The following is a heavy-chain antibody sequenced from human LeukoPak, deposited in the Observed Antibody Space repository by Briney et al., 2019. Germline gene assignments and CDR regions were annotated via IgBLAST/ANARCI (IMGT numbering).Heavy chain of an antibody. CDR1: GFTFNTYA. J-gene: IGHJ4*02. V-gene: IGHV3-23*01. CDR3: AKGRSEGSGTYYPSFDD. Sequence: GGSLRLSCAVSGFTFNTYAMNWVRQVPGKGLEWVSSISGSGVSTYYPDSVRGRFTISRDSSKNTLYLQMNGLRAEDTAVYYCAKGRSEGSGTYYPSFDDWGQGTLVTVSS. D-gene: IGHD3-10*01. CDR2: ISGSGVST.